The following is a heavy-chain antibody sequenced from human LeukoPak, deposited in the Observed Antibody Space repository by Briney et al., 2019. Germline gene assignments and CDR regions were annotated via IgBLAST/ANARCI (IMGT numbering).Heavy chain of an antibody. CDR2: ISASGGST. D-gene: IGHD4-17*01. V-gene: IGHV3-23*01. J-gene: IGHJ1*01. Sequence: GGSLRLSCAASGFTFSSYAMRWVRQAPGKGLEWVSVISASGGSTYYAVSVKGRFTISRDNSKNTLYLQMNSLRAEDTAVYYCAKKAEGYGDSVTQHWGQGTLVTVSS. CDR3: AKKAEGYGDSVTQH. CDR1: GFTFSSYA.